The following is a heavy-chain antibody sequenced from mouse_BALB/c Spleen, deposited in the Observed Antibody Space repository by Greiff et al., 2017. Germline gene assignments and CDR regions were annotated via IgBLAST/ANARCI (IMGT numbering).Heavy chain of an antibody. J-gene: IGHJ2*01. V-gene: IGHV4-1*02. CDR3: ARPYYRSYFDY. D-gene: IGHD2-14*01. Sequence: ASGFDFSRYWMSWVRQAPGKGLEWIGEINPDSSTINYTPSLKDKFIISRDNAKNTLYLQMSKVRSEDTALYYCARPYYRSYFDYWGQGTTLTVSS. CDR1: GFDFSRYW. CDR2: INPDSSTI.